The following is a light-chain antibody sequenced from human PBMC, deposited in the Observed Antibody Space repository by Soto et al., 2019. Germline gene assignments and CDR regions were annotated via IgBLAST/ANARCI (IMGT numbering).Light chain of an antibody. Sequence: QSALTQPPSASGSPGQSVAISCTGTSSDVGGYNYVSWYQQHPGKAPKLMIYEVNKRPSGVPDRFSGSKSGNTASLTVSGLQAEDEADYYCSSCGGNNNFVVFGGGTKLTVL. V-gene: IGLV2-8*01. CDR1: SSDVGGYNY. CDR3: SSCGGNNNFVV. J-gene: IGLJ2*01. CDR2: EVN.